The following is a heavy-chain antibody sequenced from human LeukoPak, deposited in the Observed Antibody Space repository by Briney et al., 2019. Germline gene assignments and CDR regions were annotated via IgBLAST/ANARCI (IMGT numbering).Heavy chain of an antibody. CDR3: ARLYGGYFDY. D-gene: IGHD4-23*01. CDR2: IYYSGST. CDR1: GGSISSHY. J-gene: IGHJ4*02. Sequence: SESLSLTCTVSGGSISSHYWSWIRQPPGKGLEWIGYIYYSGSTNYNPSLKSRVTISVDTSKNQFSLKLSSVTAADTAVYYCARLYGGYFDYLGQGTLVTVSS. V-gene: IGHV4-59*08.